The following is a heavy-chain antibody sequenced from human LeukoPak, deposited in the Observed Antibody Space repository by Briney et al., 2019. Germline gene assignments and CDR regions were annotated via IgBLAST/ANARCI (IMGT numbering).Heavy chain of an antibody. CDR1: GLTVSSNY. V-gene: IGHV3-66*01. CDR2: IYSGGST. CDR3: ARVHDIFFCFDP. D-gene: IGHD3-9*01. J-gene: IGHJ5*02. Sequence: GGSLRLSCAASGLTVSSNYMSWVRQAPGKGLEWVSVIYSGGSTYYADSVKGRFTISRDNSKNTLYLQMNSLRAEDTGVYYCARVHDIFFCFDPWGQGTLVTVSS.